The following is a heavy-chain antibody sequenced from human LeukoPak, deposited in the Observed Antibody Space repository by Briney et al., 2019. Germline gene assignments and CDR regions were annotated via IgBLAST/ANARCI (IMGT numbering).Heavy chain of an antibody. CDR3: ARRFVGATDYYYMDV. Sequence: SQTLSLTCTVSGGPISSGDYYWSWIRQPPGKGLEWLGYIYYSGSTYYNPSLKSRVTISVDTSKNQFSLKLSSVTAADTAVYYCARRFVGATDYYYMDVWGKGTTVTVSS. V-gene: IGHV4-30-4*08. CDR1: GGPISSGDYY. CDR2: IYYSGST. D-gene: IGHD1-26*01. J-gene: IGHJ6*03.